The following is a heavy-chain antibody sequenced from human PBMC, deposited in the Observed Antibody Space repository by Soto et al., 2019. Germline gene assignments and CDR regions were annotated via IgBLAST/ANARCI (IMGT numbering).Heavy chain of an antibody. CDR1: GDSISSPSYY. V-gene: IGHV4-39*02. CDR3: AYYYDFWSGYSSSPVTFDY. D-gene: IGHD3-3*01. Sequence: SETLSLTCTVSGDSISSPSYYWGWIRQPPGKGLEWIGSIYYSGSTYYNPSLKSRVTISVDTSKTHFSLKLTSVTAADTAVYYCAYYYDFWSGYSSSPVTFDYWGQGTLVTVSS. CDR2: IYYSGST. J-gene: IGHJ4*02.